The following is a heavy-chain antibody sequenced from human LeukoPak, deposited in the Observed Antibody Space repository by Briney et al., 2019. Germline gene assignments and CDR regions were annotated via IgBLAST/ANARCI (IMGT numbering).Heavy chain of an antibody. V-gene: IGHV4-38-2*02. CDR2: FYHGGST. J-gene: IGHJ1*01. D-gene: IGHD4-23*01. CDR1: GYSISTGYY. Sequence: SSETLSLTCTVSGYSISTGYYWDWIRQPPGKGLEWIGTFYHGGSTYYNPSLKSRVTISIDTSKNQFSLKLSSVTAADTAVYYCARYLDYGGNSRVFQHWGQGTLVTVSS. CDR3: ARYLDYGGNSRVFQH.